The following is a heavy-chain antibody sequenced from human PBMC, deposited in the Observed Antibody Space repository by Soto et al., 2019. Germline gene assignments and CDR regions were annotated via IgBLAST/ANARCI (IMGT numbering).Heavy chain of an antibody. CDR3: ARVYSSSWLTSHYYYYMDV. D-gene: IGHD6-13*01. J-gene: IGHJ6*03. Sequence: GASVKVSCKASGYTFTSYDINWVRQATGQGLEWMGWMNPNSGNTGYAQKFQGRVTMTRNTSISTAYMELSSLRSEDTAVYYCARVYSSSWLTSHYYYYMDVWGKGTTVTVSS. CDR2: MNPNSGNT. CDR1: GYTFTSYD. V-gene: IGHV1-8*01.